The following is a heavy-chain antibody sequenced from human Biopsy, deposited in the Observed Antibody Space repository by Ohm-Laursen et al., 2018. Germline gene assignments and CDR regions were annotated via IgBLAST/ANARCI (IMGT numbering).Heavy chain of an antibody. Sequence: SDTLSLTCTVSGDSIRSHYWSWIRQTPEKGLEWIGHVYFTGSTNFNPSLKSRVTISVDTSRVRFSLTLSSVTAADTAIFYCARDRRGDSYMDVWGQGTTVTVSS. V-gene: IGHV4-59*11. CDR1: GDSIRSHY. CDR3: ARDRRGDSYMDV. CDR2: VYFTGST. D-gene: IGHD2-15*01. J-gene: IGHJ6*02.